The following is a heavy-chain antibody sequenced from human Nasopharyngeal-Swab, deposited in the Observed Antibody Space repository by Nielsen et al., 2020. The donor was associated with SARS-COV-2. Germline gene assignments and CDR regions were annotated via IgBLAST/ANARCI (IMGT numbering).Heavy chain of an antibody. J-gene: IGHJ4*02. Sequence: GESLKISCAASGFTFRNYWMSWVRQAPGKGLEWVANIKQGGSEKHYVDSVKGRFTISRDDAKNSQSLQMNSLRVEDTAVYYCAKAHGNSWYSSLDYWGQGTLVTVSS. D-gene: IGHD6-13*01. V-gene: IGHV3-7*01. CDR3: AKAHGNSWYSSLDY. CDR1: GFTFRNYW. CDR2: IKQGGSEK.